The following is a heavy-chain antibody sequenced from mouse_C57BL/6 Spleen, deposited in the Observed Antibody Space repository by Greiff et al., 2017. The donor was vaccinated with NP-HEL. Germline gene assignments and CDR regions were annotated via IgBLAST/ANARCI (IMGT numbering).Heavy chain of an antibody. Sequence: VQRVESGAELVRPGTSVKVSCKASGYAFTNYLIEWVKQRPGQGLEWIGVINPGSGGTNYNEKFKGKATLTADKSSSTAYMQLSSLTSEDSAVYFCARSTRYDYSTYWGQGTLVTVSA. CDR3: ARSTRYDYSTY. V-gene: IGHV1-54*01. CDR1: GYAFTNYL. J-gene: IGHJ3*01. D-gene: IGHD2-4*01. CDR2: INPGSGGT.